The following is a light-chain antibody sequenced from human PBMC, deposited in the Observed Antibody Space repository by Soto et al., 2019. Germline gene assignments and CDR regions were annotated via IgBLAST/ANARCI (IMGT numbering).Light chain of an antibody. CDR1: SPNIGTGYD. CDR2: GNN. Sequence: QSVLTQPPSVSGAPGQRVTISCTGSSPNIGTGYDVHWYQQLPGTAPKLLIYGNNNRPSGVPDRFSGSKSGTSASLAITGLQAEDAADYYCQSYDSSLSAGVFGGGTKLTVL. V-gene: IGLV1-40*01. CDR3: QSYDSSLSAGV. J-gene: IGLJ3*02.